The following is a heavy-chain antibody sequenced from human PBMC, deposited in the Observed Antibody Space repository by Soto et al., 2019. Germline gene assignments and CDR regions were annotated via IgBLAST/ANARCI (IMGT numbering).Heavy chain of an antibody. V-gene: IGHV3-30*18. Sequence: QVQLVESGGGAVQPGRSLRLSCAASGFTFDSHGMHWVRQAPGKGLEWVAVISSDGNNKYYADSVKGRFTISRDNFNNILSLQMSSLRAEDTAVYYCAKDLLPNTVTTCGSWGQGTLVTVSS. D-gene: IGHD4-17*01. CDR1: GFTFDSHG. CDR3: AKDLLPNTVTTCGS. J-gene: IGHJ5*02. CDR2: ISSDGNNK.